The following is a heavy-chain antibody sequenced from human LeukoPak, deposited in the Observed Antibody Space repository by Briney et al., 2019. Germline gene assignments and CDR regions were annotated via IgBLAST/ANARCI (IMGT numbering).Heavy chain of an antibody. CDR2: IYPGYSDP. CDR3: ASPTTVTTIAFDI. V-gene: IGHV5-51*01. D-gene: IGHD4-17*01. Sequence: GASLQISCEGSGSIFTSYWIGWGRELAGKGLEGMGIIYPGYSDPRYSPSFRGQVTISADKSISTAYLQWSSLKASDTAMYYCASPTTVTTIAFDIWGQGTMVTVSS. J-gene: IGHJ3*02. CDR1: GSIFTSYW.